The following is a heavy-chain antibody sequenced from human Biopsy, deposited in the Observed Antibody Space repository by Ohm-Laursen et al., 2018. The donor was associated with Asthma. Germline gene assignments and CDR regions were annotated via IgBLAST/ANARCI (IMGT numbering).Heavy chain of an antibody. Sequence: SLRLSCSASGFTFGDYWMSWVRQVPGKGLEWVANIKHDGSEENHVDSLKGRFTISRDNAENSLYLQMNSLRAEDTAVYYCARTFHFWSPYHAEHYQLWGQGTLVTVSS. J-gene: IGHJ1*01. CDR1: GFTFGDYW. D-gene: IGHD3-3*02. V-gene: IGHV3-7*01. CDR3: ARTFHFWSPYHAEHYQL. CDR2: IKHDGSEE.